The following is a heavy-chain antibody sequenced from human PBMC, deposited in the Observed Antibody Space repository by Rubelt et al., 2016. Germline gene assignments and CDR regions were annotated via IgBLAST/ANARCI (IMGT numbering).Heavy chain of an antibody. J-gene: IGHJ4*02. CDR2: GST. CDR3: ARDRDSHDY. V-gene: IGHV4-59*12. D-gene: IGHD3-22*01. Sequence: GSTNYNPSLKSRVTISVDTSKNQFSLKLSSVTAADTAVYYCARDRDSHDYWGQGTLVTVSS.